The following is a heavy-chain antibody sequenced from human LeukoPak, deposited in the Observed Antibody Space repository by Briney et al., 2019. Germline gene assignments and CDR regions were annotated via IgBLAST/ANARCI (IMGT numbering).Heavy chain of an antibody. Sequence: SETLSLTCAVSGYSISSDYYWGWIRQPPGKGLEWIGNSYRSGSTDYNPSLKSRVTISVDTSKNQFSLKLSSATAADTAVYYCARVSTTVAVKYWGQGILVTISS. J-gene: IGHJ4*02. CDR1: GYSISSDYY. D-gene: IGHD4-11*01. V-gene: IGHV4-38-2*01. CDR2: SYRSGST. CDR3: ARVSTTVAVKY.